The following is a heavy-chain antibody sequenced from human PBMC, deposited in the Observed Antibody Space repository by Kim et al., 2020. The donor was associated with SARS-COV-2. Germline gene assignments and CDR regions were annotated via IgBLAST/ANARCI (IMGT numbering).Heavy chain of an antibody. CDR2: ISASGGST. J-gene: IGHJ4*02. V-gene: IGHV3-23*01. CDR3: AKGPRMIVVGFVFDY. Sequence: GGSLRLFCAASGFTFSSYAVSWVRQAPGKGLEWVSAISASGGSTFYADSVKGRFTISRDNSKNTLYLQMNSLRAEDTAVYYCAKGPRMIVVGFVFDYWGQGTLVTVSS. CDR1: GFTFSSYA. D-gene: IGHD3-22*01.